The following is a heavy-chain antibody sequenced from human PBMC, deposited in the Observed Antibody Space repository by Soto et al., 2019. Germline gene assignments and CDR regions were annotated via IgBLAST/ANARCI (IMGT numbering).Heavy chain of an antibody. Sequence: SETLSLTCPVSGCSVTNSSYYWGWIRQSPGKGLEWIGSVYYRGRSYSKSSVKGRVTISVDTSKDRFSLSLNSVTASDTAVYFCVSQRTTVPTQAYFDYWGPGALVTVSS. V-gene: IGHV4-39*01. D-gene: IGHD4-17*01. CDR2: VYYRGRS. CDR1: GCSVTNSSYY. CDR3: VSQRTTVPTQAYFDY. J-gene: IGHJ4*02.